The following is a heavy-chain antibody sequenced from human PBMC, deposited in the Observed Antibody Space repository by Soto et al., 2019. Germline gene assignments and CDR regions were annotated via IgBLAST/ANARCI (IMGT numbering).Heavy chain of an antibody. Sequence: ASVKVSCKASGYTFTSYDINWVRQATGQGLEWMGWMNPNSGNTAYAQKFQGRVTMTRNTSISTAYMELNSLKTEDTAVYYCTTLSITIFGVVLMDVWGQGTTVTVSS. J-gene: IGHJ6*02. CDR3: TTLSITIFGVVLMDV. CDR1: GYTFTSYD. CDR2: MNPNSGNT. D-gene: IGHD3-3*01. V-gene: IGHV1-8*01.